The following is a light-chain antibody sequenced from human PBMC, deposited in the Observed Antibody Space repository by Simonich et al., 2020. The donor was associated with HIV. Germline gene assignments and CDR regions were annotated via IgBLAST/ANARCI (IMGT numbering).Light chain of an antibody. CDR3: QQYSYWPPA. J-gene: IGKJ4*01. V-gene: IGKV3-15*01. CDR2: GTS. Sequence: EIVLTQSPATLSLSSGEGATLPCRASQSVSNNFLAWYQQKPGQAPKLTIYGTSTRTDGIPARFSGSGSGTEFTLTISSMQSEDFAVYYCQQYSYWPPAFGGGTKVEIK. CDR1: QSVSNN.